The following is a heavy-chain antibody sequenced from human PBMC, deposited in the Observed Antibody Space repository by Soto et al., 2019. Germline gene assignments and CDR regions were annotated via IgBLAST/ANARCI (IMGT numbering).Heavy chain of an antibody. D-gene: IGHD3-22*01. Sequence: QVHLVQSGGEVKKPGASVKVFCKTSGYTFSSYGVNWVRQAPGRGLEWMGWISPYNGYTYYAQKFQGRVRMTTDTCAKXAXRXLRSLRSDDTDVYYCGGRGYYDRRGSRNYHDYGIDVWGQGTTVTVSS. CDR1: GYTFSSYG. J-gene: IGHJ6*01. CDR2: ISPYNGYT. V-gene: IGHV1-18*01. CDR3: GGRGYYDRRGSRNYHDYGIDV.